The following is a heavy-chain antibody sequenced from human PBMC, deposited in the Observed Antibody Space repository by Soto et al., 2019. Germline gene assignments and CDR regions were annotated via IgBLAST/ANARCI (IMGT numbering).Heavy chain of an antibody. J-gene: IGHJ4*02. D-gene: IGHD5-12*01. CDR3: EKRIMANIGHFDS. Sequence: GGSLRLSCAASGFTFSSYAMSWVRQAPGKGLEWVSSISGIGHSTYYADSVEGRFTISRDNSKNTLFLQMSSLRAEDTAVYYCEKRIMANIGHFDSWGQGTLVTVSS. V-gene: IGHV3-23*01. CDR1: GFTFSSYA. CDR2: ISGIGHST.